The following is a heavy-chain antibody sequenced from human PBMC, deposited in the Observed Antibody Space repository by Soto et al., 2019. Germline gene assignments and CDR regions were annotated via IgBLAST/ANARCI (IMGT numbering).Heavy chain of an antibody. CDR1: GGSFSGYY. Sequence: ESLSLTCAVYGGSFSGYYWSWIRQPPGKGLEWIGEINHSGSTNYNPSLKSRVTITVDTSKNQFSLKLSSVTAADTAVYYCARGLYDIVVVPAAIRNYGMDVWGQGTTVTVSS. J-gene: IGHJ6*02. V-gene: IGHV4-34*01. CDR2: INHSGST. D-gene: IGHD2-2*01. CDR3: ARGLYDIVVVPAAIRNYGMDV.